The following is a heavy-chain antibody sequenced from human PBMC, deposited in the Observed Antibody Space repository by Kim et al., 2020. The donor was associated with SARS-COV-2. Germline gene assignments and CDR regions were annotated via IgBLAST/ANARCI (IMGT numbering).Heavy chain of an antibody. Sequence: GGSLRLSCAASGFTFDYSAMQWVRQVPGKGLEWVSFISGDGVSTYYADSVKGRFTVSRDNNKNSLYLEMNSLRTEDTAFYYCAKDISDSSRWFVALDIWGIGTMVTVSS. CDR2: ISGDGVST. V-gene: IGHV3-43*02. D-gene: IGHD6-13*01. CDR3: AKDISDSSRWFVALDI. CDR1: GFTFDYSA. J-gene: IGHJ3*02.